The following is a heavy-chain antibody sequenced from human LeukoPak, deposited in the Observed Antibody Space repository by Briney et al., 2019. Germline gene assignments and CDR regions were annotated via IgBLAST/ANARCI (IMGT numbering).Heavy chain of an antibody. J-gene: IGHJ5*02. D-gene: IGHD6-13*01. Sequence: PSETLSLTCTVSGGSISSGDYYWSWIRQPPGKGLEWIGYIYYSGSTYYNPSLKSRVTIPVDTSKNQFSLKLSSVTAADTAVYYCARGHSSSWYRAPNWFDPWGQGTLVTVSS. CDR2: IYYSGST. V-gene: IGHV4-30-4*01. CDR3: ARGHSSSWYRAPNWFDP. CDR1: GGSISSGDYY.